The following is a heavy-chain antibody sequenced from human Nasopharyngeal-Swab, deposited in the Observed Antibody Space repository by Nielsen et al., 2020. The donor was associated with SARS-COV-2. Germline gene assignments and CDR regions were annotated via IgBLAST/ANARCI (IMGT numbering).Heavy chain of an antibody. CDR1: GFTFSNFY. Sequence: GESLKISCAASGFTFSNFYMNWVRQAPGKGLEWVSSISRSGDIYYADSVKGRFTISRENAKNSLYLQLNSLRADDTALYYCARDPPIAPAGSGYFDSWGQGTLVTVSS. J-gene: IGHJ4*02. CDR3: ARDPPIAPAGSGYFDS. D-gene: IGHD6-13*01. CDR2: ISRSGDI. V-gene: IGHV3-69-1*01.